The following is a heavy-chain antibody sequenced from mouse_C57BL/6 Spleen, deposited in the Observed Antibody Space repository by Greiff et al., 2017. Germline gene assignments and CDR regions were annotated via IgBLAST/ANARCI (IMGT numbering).Heavy chain of an antibody. CDR2: IYPSDSET. CDR3: ARNPYYLEGYFDY. D-gene: IGHD1-1*01. V-gene: IGHV1-61*01. CDR1: GYIFTSYW. J-gene: IGHJ2*01. Sequence: QVQLQQPGAELVRPGSSVKLSCKASGYIFTSYWMDWVKQRPGQGLEWIGNIYPSDSETHYNQKFKDKATLTVDKSSSTAYMQLSSLTSEDSAVYYCARNPYYLEGYFDYWGQGTTLTVSS.